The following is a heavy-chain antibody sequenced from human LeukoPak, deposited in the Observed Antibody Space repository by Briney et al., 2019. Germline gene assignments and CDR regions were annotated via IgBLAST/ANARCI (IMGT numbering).Heavy chain of an antibody. V-gene: IGHV3-66*01. Sequence: GGSLRLSCAASGFTVSNNYMSWVRQAPGKGLEWVSVIYSGDNTYYVESVKGRFTISRDNSKNTLFLQMNSLRAEDTAVYYCARARYSYGTVDYWGQGTLVTVSS. CDR3: ARARYSYGTVDY. J-gene: IGHJ4*02. D-gene: IGHD5-18*01. CDR2: IYSGDNT. CDR1: GFTVSNNY.